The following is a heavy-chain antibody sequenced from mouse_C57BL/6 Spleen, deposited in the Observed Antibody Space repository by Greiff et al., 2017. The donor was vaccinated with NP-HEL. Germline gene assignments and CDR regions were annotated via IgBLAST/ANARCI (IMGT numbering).Heavy chain of an antibody. CDR3: ARDLRWYFDV. Sequence: EVHLVESGPGLVKPSQSLSLTCSVTGYSITSGYYWNWIRQFPGNKLEWMGYISYDGSNNYNPSLKNRISITRDTSKNQFFLKLNSVTTEDTATYYCARDLRWYFDVWGTGTTVTVSS. V-gene: IGHV3-6*01. J-gene: IGHJ1*03. CDR2: ISYDGSN. CDR1: GYSITSGYY.